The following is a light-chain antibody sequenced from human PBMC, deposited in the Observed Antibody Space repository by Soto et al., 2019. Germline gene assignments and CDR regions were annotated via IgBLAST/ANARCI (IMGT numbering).Light chain of an antibody. V-gene: IGKV1-39*01. J-gene: IGKJ2*01. CDR2: AAS. Sequence: EIQMTQAPSSLSASVGDRVTITCRASQTIGSKLNWYQQRPGKAPDGVIYAASSLQSGVPSRFSGSGSVTDFPLTIYSLQPEDVPTYFCQQSYRTPYTFGQGTKLEI. CDR3: QQSYRTPYT. CDR1: QTIGSK.